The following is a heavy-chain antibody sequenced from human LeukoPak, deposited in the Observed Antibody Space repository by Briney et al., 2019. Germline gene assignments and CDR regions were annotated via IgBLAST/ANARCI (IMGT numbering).Heavy chain of an antibody. V-gene: IGHV1-18*01. CDR3: AVSGNYDFWSGYSPGYFDY. Sequence: ASVKVSCKASGYTFTSYGISWVRQAPGQGLEWMGWISAYNGNTNYAQKLQGRVTVTTDTSTSTAYMELRSLRSDDTAVYYCAVSGNYDFWSGYSPGYFDYWGQGTLVTVSS. D-gene: IGHD3-3*01. CDR2: ISAYNGNT. J-gene: IGHJ4*02. CDR1: GYTFTSYG.